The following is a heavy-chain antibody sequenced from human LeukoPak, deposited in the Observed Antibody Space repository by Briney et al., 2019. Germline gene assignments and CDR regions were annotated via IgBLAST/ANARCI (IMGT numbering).Heavy chain of an antibody. CDR3: VKDRPNWPIDY. CDR2: ISSSGGVT. Sequence: PGGSLRLSCAASGFTFSSYSMTWVRQAPGKGLEWASSISSSGGVTYYADSVKGRFTISRDNSKNTQYLQMNSLRVDDTAVYYCVKDRPNWPIDYWGQGTLVTVSS. V-gene: IGHV3-23*01. J-gene: IGHJ4*02. D-gene: IGHD1-1*01. CDR1: GFTFSSYS.